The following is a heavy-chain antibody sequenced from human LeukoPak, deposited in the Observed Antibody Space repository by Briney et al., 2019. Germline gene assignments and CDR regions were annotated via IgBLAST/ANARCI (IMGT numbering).Heavy chain of an antibody. V-gene: IGHV4-59*12. CDR2: IYYSGST. D-gene: IGHD1-26*01. CDR3: ARDPDRKWELHLYDAFDI. J-gene: IGHJ3*02. CDR1: GGSISSYY. Sequence: SETLSLTCTVSGGSISSYYWSWIRQPPGKGLEWIGYIYYSGSTNYNPSLKSRVTISVDTSKNQFSLKLSSVTAADTAVYYCARDPDRKWELHLYDAFDIWGQGTMVTVSS.